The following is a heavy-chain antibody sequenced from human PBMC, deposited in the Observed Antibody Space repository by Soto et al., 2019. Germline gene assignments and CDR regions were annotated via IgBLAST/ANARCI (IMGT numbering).Heavy chain of an antibody. D-gene: IGHD1-1*01. CDR2: IWYAGSNK. V-gene: IGHV3-33*01. CDR1: GFTFSTYG. CDR3: ARGAVHFDY. J-gene: IGHJ4*02. Sequence: QVQLVESGGGVVQPGRSLRLSCAASGFTFSTYGMHWVRQAPGKGLEWVAVIWYAGSNKYYADSVKGRFTISRDNSKKTLYLQRNSLRAEDTAVYYCARGAVHFDYWGQGTLVTVSS.